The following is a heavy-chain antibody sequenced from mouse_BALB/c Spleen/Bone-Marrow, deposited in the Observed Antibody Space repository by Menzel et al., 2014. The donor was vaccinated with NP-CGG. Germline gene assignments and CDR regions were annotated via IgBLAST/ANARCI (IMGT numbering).Heavy chain of an antibody. J-gene: IGHJ1*01. V-gene: IGHV1-82*01. D-gene: IGHD2-1*01. Sequence: VQLQQSGPELVKPGASVKISCKASGYAFSSSWMNWVKQKPGQGLEWIGRIYPGDGDTNYNGKSKGKATLTADKSSSTAYMQLSSLTSVDSAVYFCARHAYGNSYWYFDVWGAGTTVTVSS. CDR1: GYAFSSSW. CDR3: ARHAYGNSYWYFDV. CDR2: IYPGDGDT.